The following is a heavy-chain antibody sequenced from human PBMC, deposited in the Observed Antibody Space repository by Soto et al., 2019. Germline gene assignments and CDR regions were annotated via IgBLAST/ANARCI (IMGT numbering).Heavy chain of an antibody. CDR2: IYYSGST. CDR3: ASRQYNWFDP. CDR1: GGSISSGGYY. D-gene: IGHD4-4*01. V-gene: IGHV4-31*03. J-gene: IGHJ5*02. Sequence: PSDTLSLTCTVSGGSISSGGYYESWIRQHPGKGLEWIGYIYYSGSTYYNPSLKSRVTISVDTSKNQFSLKLSSVTAADTAVYYCASRQYNWFDPSGQGTLVTVSS.